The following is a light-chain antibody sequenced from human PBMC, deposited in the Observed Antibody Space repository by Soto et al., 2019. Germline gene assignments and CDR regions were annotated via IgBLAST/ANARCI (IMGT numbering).Light chain of an antibody. Sequence: EIVLTQSPGTLSLSPGERATLSCRASQNVTANFVAWYQQKSGRAPRLLIYGASNRATGVSDRFRGSGSGADFTLAISRLEPTDFAVFYCQQYGNSPLTFGGGTEVEIK. CDR1: QNVTANF. CDR3: QQYGNSPLT. V-gene: IGKV3-20*01. J-gene: IGKJ4*01. CDR2: GAS.